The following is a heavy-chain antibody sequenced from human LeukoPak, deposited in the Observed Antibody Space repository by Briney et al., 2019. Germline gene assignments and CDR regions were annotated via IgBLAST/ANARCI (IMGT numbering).Heavy chain of an antibody. V-gene: IGHV4-59*08. Sequence: SETLSLTCTVCGGSIRSYYWSSIRQPPGKGLEWIGYIHYSGSTNYNPSLKSRVTISVDTSKNQFSLKLTSGTAAYTAVYYWARPTHPDSGWYSDYWGQGTLVTVSS. CDR3: ARPTHPDSGWYSDY. CDR2: IHYSGST. J-gene: IGHJ4*02. CDR1: GGSIRSYY. D-gene: IGHD6-19*01.